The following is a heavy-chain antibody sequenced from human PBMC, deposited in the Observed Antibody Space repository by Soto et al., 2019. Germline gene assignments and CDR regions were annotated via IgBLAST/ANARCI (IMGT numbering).Heavy chain of an antibody. Sequence: GASVKVSCKVSGYTLTELSMNWVRQAPGKGLEWMGGFDPEDGEAIYAQKFQGRVTMTEDTSTNTAYMELSSLRSEDTAVYYCARDREQWLVDAFDIWGQGTMVTVSS. CDR3: ARDREQWLVDAFDI. J-gene: IGHJ3*02. V-gene: IGHV1-24*01. CDR2: FDPEDGEA. CDR1: GYTLTELS. D-gene: IGHD6-19*01.